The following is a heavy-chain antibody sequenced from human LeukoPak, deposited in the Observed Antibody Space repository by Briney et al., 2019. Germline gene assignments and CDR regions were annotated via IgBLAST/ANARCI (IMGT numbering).Heavy chain of an antibody. CDR2: INPNSGGT. J-gene: IGHJ4*02. CDR3: ARDGYYDSSGYYYPYFDY. D-gene: IGHD3-22*01. V-gene: IGHV1-2*02. CDR1: GYTFTGYY. Sequence: ASVKVSCKASGYTFTGYYMHWVRQAPGQGLEWMVWINPNSGGTNYAQKFQGRVTMTRDTSISTAYMELSRLRSDDTAVYYCARDGYYDSSGYYYPYFDYWGQGTLVTVSS.